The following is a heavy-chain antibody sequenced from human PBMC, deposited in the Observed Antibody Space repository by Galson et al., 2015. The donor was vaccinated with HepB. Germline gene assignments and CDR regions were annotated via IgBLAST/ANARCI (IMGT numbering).Heavy chain of an antibody. CDR3: AKGSYSSGWHLQYWYFDL. Sequence: SLRLSCAASGFTFSSYAMHWVRQAPGKGLEWVAVISYDGSNKYYADSVKGRFTISRDNSKNTLYLQMNSLRAEDTAVYYCAKGSYSSGWHLQYWYFDLWGRGTLVTVSS. CDR1: GFTFSSYA. CDR2: ISYDGSNK. V-gene: IGHV3-30*04. D-gene: IGHD6-19*01. J-gene: IGHJ2*01.